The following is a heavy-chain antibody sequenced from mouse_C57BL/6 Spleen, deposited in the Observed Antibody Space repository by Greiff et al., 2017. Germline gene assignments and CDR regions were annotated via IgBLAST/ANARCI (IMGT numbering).Heavy chain of an antibody. CDR3: ARDYGSSDWYFDV. J-gene: IGHJ1*03. Sequence: VKLQESGAELVKPGASVKISCKASGYAFSSYWMNWVKQRPGKGLEWIGQIYPGDGDTNYNGKFKGKATLTADKSSSTAYMQLSSLTSEDSAVYFCARDYGSSDWYFDVWGTGTTVTGSS. CDR2: IYPGDGDT. D-gene: IGHD1-1*01. V-gene: IGHV1-80*01. CDR1: GYAFSSYW.